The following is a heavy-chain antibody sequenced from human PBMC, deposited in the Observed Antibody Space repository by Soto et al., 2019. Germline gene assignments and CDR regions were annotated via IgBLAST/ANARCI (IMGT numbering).Heavy chain of an antibody. CDR1: GGTFSSYA. J-gene: IGHJ5*02. V-gene: IGHV1-69*12. Sequence: QVQLVQSGAEVKKPGSSVKVSCKASGGTFSSYAISWVRQAPGQGLEWMGGIIPIFGTANYAQKFQGRVTTYADESTTTASMALSSLRSEDTAVYYCARGRGAAAGGNWFDPWGQGTLVTVSS. CDR3: ARGRGAAAGGNWFDP. CDR2: IIPIFGTA. D-gene: IGHD6-13*01.